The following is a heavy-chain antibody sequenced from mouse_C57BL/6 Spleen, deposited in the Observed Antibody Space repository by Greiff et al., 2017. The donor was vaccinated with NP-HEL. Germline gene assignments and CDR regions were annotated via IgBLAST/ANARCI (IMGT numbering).Heavy chain of an antibody. J-gene: IGHJ4*01. CDR1: GYAFTNYL. CDR3: DLYYGGSDAMDY. Sequence: VQLQESGAELVRPGTSVKVSCKASGYAFTNYLIEWVKQRTGQGLEWIGVINPGSGGTNYNENFKGKATLTADKSSSTSYMQLSSLTSEDSAVYFCDLYYGGSDAMDYWGQGTSVTVSS. D-gene: IGHD1-1*01. CDR2: INPGSGGT. V-gene: IGHV1-54*01.